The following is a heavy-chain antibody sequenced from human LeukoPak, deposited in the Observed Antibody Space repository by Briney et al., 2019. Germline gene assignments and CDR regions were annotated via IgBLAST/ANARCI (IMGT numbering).Heavy chain of an antibody. CDR1: GFSFSTCG. Sequence: GGSLRLSCAASGFSFSTCGVHWVRQAPGKGLEWVAVVSYDGNNKYYVDSVKGRFTISRDNSKNTLYLQMNSLRAEDTAVYYCARAYCGGDCYNYDAFDIWGQGTMVTVSS. V-gene: IGHV3-30*03. J-gene: IGHJ3*02. D-gene: IGHD2-21*02. CDR2: VSYDGNNK. CDR3: ARAYCGGDCYNYDAFDI.